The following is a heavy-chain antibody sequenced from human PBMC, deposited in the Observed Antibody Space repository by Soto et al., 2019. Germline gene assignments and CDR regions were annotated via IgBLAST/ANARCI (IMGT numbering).Heavy chain of an antibody. CDR3: ARDDVLVPANYYYYGMDV. Sequence: QVQLVQSGAEVKKPGASVKVSCKASGYTFTGYYMHWVRQAPGQGLEWMGWINPNSGGTNYAQKFQGWVTMTRDTSISTAYMELSRLRSDDTAVYYCARDDVLVPANYYYYGMDVWGQGTTVTVSS. CDR2: INPNSGGT. D-gene: IGHD2-2*01. CDR1: GYTFTGYY. J-gene: IGHJ6*02. V-gene: IGHV1-2*04.